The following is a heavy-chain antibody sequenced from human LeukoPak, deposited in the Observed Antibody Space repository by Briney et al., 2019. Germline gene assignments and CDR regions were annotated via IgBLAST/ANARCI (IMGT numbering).Heavy chain of an antibody. D-gene: IGHD2-2*01. CDR2: INHSGST. CDR1: GGSFSGYY. CDR3: ARDLPAAPYYYYYGMDV. V-gene: IGHV4-34*01. J-gene: IGHJ6*04. Sequence: SETLSLTCAVYGGSFSGYYWSWIRQPPGKGLEWIGDINHSGSTNYSPSLKSRVTISVDTSKNQFSLKLSSVTAADTAVYYCARDLPAAPYYYYYGMDVWGKGTTVTVSS.